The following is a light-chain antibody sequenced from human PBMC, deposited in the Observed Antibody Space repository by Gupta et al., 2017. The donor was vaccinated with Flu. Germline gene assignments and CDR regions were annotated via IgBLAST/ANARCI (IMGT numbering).Light chain of an antibody. CDR2: GAT. CDR3: QQGYSSPPT. V-gene: IGKV1-39*01. J-gene: IGKJ2*01. CDR1: QSISTY. Sequence: GDRVTITCRASQSISTYLSWYQQKSGKAPKLLIYGATNLQSGVPSRFSGSGSETAFTLTISTLQPEDFVTYYCQQGYSSPPTFGQGTKLEIK.